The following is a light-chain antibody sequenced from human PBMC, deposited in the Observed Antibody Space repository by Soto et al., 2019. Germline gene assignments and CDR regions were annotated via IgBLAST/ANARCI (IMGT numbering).Light chain of an antibody. CDR2: EVS. J-gene: IGLJ3*02. Sequence: QSVLTQPPSASGSPGQSVTISCTGTSSDIGGYDYVSWYQQHPGKAPKLIIYEVSKRPSGVPDRFSGSKSCNTASLTVSGLQAEDEADYYCSSYAGRNHLVFAGGTKVTVL. CDR1: SSDIGGYDY. CDR3: SSYAGRNHLV. V-gene: IGLV2-8*01.